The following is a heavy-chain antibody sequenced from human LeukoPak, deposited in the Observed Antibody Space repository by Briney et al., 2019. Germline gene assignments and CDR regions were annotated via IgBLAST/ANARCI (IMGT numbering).Heavy chain of an antibody. V-gene: IGHV3-53*01. Sequence: GGSLRLSCAASGFTVSSNYMSWVRQAPGKGLEWVSVIYSGGSTYYADSVKGRFTISRDNSKNTLYLQMNSLRAEDTAVYYCARVRYYGSGSPWRGMDVWGQGTTVTVSS. CDR2: IYSGGST. J-gene: IGHJ6*02. CDR1: GFTVSSNY. CDR3: ARVRYYGSGSPWRGMDV. D-gene: IGHD3-10*01.